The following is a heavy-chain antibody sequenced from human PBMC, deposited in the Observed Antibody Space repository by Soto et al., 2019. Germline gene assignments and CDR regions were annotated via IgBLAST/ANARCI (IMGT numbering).Heavy chain of an antibody. CDR2: ISAHNGNS. Sequence: QVQLVQSGAEMRKPGASVKVSCKASGYTFSNYGITWVRQAPGQGLEWMGWISAHNGNSKYAQRLQGRVTLPTDTSTSTGYMELRSLRSDDTAVYYCARDWYFFGSGSPNHMYVWGKGTTVTVSS. J-gene: IGHJ6*03. CDR3: ARDWYFFGSGSPNHMYV. D-gene: IGHD3-10*01. V-gene: IGHV1-18*01. CDR1: GYTFSNYG.